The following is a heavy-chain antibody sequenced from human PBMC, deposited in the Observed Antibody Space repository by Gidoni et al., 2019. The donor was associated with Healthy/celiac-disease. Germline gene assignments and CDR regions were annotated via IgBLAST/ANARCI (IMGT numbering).Heavy chain of an antibody. CDR2: IRSNGGST. J-gene: IGHJ1*01. Sequence: VQLVESGGGLVQPGVSMRLSCSASGFTFSSYAMHWVRQDPGKGLEYVSAIRSNGGSTYYADSVKGRFTISRDNSKNTLYLQMSSLRAEDTAVYYCGNLEAAALYFQHWGQGTLVTVSS. D-gene: IGHD6-13*01. CDR3: GNLEAAALYFQH. V-gene: IGHV3-64D*09. CDR1: GFTFSSYA.